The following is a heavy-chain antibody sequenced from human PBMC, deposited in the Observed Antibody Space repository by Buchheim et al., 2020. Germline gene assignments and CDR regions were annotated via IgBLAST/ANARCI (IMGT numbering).Heavy chain of an antibody. CDR1: GYTFTGYY. Sequence: QVQLVQSGAEVKKPGASVKVSCKASGYTFTGYYMHWVRQAPGQGLEWMGWINPNSGGTNYAQKFQGWVTMTRDTSISTAYMELSRLRSDDTAVYYCAREKSPSTFYGGHYYYGMDVWGQGTT. CDR2: INPNSGGT. V-gene: IGHV1-2*04. J-gene: IGHJ6*02. D-gene: IGHD4-23*01. CDR3: AREKSPSTFYGGHYYYGMDV.